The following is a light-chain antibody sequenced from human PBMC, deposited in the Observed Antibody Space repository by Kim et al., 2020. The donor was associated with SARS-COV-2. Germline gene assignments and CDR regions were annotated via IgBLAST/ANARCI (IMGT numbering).Light chain of an antibody. CDR1: GLGDKF. J-gene: IGLJ3*02. Sequence: SYELTQPPSLSVSPGQTATITCSGSGLGDKFAFWYQQKPGQSPVLVIYQDTRRPSGIPERLSGSNSGNTATLTISGTQAMDAADYYCQAWDRSAGVFGGG. CDR2: QDT. V-gene: IGLV3-1*01. CDR3: QAWDRSAGV.